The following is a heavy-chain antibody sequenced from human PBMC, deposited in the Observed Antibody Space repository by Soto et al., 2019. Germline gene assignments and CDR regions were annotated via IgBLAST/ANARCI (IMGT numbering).Heavy chain of an antibody. CDR3: AKDKRWFGHLIDPTLDY. D-gene: IGHD3-10*01. CDR1: GFTFSNYG. V-gene: IGHV3-30*18. J-gene: IGHJ4*02. Sequence: GGSLRLSCAASGFTFSNYGMHWVRLAPGKGLQWVAVISYDRSNKYYAESVKGRFTISRDNSKNTLYLQMNSLRAEDTAVYYCAKDKRWFGHLIDPTLDYWGKGTLVTVSS. CDR2: ISYDRSNK.